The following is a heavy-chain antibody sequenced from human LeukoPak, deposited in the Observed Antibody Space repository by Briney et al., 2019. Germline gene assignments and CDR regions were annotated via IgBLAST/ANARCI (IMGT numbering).Heavy chain of an antibody. Sequence: GGSLRLSCAASGFTFSSYAMTWVRQAPGKGLEWVSAVSGSGSVTYYTDSVKGRFTISRDNSKNTLYLQVNSLRAEDTAVYYCATRITAAGFDYWGQGTLVTVSS. CDR1: GFTFSSYA. V-gene: IGHV3-23*01. J-gene: IGHJ4*02. D-gene: IGHD6-13*01. CDR2: VSGSGSVT. CDR3: ATRITAAGFDY.